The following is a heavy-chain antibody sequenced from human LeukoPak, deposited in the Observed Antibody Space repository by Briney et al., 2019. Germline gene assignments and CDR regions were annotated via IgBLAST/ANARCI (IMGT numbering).Heavy chain of an antibody. CDR3: AVLDCSGGSCHPSDY. Sequence: PSETLSLTCTVSGGSISSSSYYWGWIRQPPGKGLEWIGSIYYSGSTYYNPSLKSRVTISVDTSKNQFSLKLSSVTAADTAVYYCAVLDCSGGSCHPSDYWGQGTLVTVSS. CDR1: GGSISSSSYY. D-gene: IGHD2-15*01. J-gene: IGHJ4*02. CDR2: IYYSGST. V-gene: IGHV4-39*01.